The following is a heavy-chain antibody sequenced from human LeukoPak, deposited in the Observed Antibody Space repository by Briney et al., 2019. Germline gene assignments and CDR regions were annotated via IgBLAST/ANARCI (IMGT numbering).Heavy chain of an antibody. CDR2: ISGSGGST. D-gene: IGHD5-24*01. V-gene: IGHV3-23*01. J-gene: IGHJ4*02. CDR1: GFTFSSYA. Sequence: GGSLRLSCAASGFTFSSYAMSWVRQAPGKGLEWVSAISGSGGSTYYADSVKGRFTISRDNSKNTLYLQMNSLRAEDTAVYYCAKVTWLQFVVSPLGYWGQGTLVTVSS. CDR3: AKVTWLQFVVSPLGY.